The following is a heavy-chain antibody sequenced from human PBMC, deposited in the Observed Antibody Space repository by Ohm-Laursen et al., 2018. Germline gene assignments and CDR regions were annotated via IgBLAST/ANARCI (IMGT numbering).Heavy chain of an antibody. CDR3: AKGIYYYHGMDV. CDR2: ISGSGGST. J-gene: IGHJ6*02. V-gene: IGHV3-23*01. Sequence: GSLRLSCAASGFTFSSYAMSWVRQAPGKGLEWVSAISGSGGSTYYADSVKGRFTISRDNSKNTLYLQMNSLRAEDTAVYYCAKGIYYYHGMDVWGQGTTVTVSS. CDR1: GFTFSSYA.